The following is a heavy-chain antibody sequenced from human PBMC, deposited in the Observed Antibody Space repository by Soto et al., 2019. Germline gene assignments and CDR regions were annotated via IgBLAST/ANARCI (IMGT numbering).Heavy chain of an antibody. J-gene: IGHJ4*02. Sequence: QITLKESGPALVKPTQTLTLTCSVSGFSLSTNGVGVTWIRQPPGKALEWLALIYWDDDKRYSPSLKSRLTVTRDASKNPVVLTLTNMAPVDTGTYYCAHRRLDGWYSDLDFWGQGTLVTVSS. CDR3: AHRRLDGWYSDLDF. D-gene: IGHD6-19*01. CDR1: GFSLSTNGVG. V-gene: IGHV2-5*02. CDR2: IYWDDDK.